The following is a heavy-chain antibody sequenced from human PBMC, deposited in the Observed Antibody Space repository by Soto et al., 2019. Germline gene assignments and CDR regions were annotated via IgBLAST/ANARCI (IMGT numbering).Heavy chain of an antibody. V-gene: IGHV1-8*01. CDR1: GYTFINYD. CDR3: ARGHSMIYGRAQDNWFDP. D-gene: IGHD4-17*01. CDR2: MNPNGGNA. Sequence: QVQLVQSGAEVKKPGASVKVSCKASGYTFINYDINWVRQATGQGLEWMGWMNPNGGNAVYAQKFQGRVTMTTDTSISTAYMELSSLRSEYTAVYYCARGHSMIYGRAQDNWFDPCGQGNLVTVSS. J-gene: IGHJ5*02.